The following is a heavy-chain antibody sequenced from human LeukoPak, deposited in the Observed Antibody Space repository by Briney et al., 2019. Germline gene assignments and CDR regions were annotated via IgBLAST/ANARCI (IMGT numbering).Heavy chain of an antibody. J-gene: IGHJ4*02. D-gene: IGHD3-22*01. CDR3: ARGDYYDSRYDFDY. CDR2: INHSGST. CDR1: GGSFSGYY. V-gene: IGHV4-34*01. Sequence: SETLSLTCAVYGGSFSGYYWSWIRQPPGKGLEWIGEINHSGSTNYNPSLKSRVTISVDTSKNQFSLKLSSVTAADTAVYYCARGDYYDSRYDFDYWGQGTLVTVSS.